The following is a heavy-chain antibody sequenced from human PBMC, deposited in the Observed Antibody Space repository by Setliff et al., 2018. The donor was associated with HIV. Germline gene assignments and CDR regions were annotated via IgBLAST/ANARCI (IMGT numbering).Heavy chain of an antibody. J-gene: IGHJ4*02. CDR1: GYTFTSYA. V-gene: IGHV1-3*01. CDR3: ARALLTAMVTFDY. D-gene: IGHD5-18*01. Sequence: ASVKVSCKASGYTFTSYAIHWVRQAPGQRLEWMGWINAGNGNTKYSQNFQGRVTITRDTSASTAYMELSSLRSQDTAVYYCARALLTAMVTFDYWGQGTLVTVSS. CDR2: INAGNGNT.